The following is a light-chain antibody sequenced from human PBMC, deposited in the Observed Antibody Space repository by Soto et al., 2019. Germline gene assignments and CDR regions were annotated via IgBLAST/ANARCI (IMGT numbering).Light chain of an antibody. J-gene: IGKJ4*01. CDR3: QQSYSTLPLT. CDR1: QSISSY. V-gene: IGKV1-39*01. Sequence: DIQMTQSPSSQSASVGDRVTITCRASQSISSYLNWYQQKPGKAPKLLIYAASSLQSGVPSRFSGSGSGTDFTRTISSLQPEAFATYYCQQSYSTLPLTFGGGTKVEIK. CDR2: AAS.